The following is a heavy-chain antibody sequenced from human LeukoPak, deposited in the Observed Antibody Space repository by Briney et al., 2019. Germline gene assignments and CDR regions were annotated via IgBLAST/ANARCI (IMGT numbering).Heavy chain of an antibody. V-gene: IGHV3-53*01. CDR2: IYSGGRT. J-gene: IGHJ6*01. CDR1: GFTVSSNY. CDR3: ARSSKAESTRYSSGWYSGPPYYYGMDV. Sequence: PGGSLRLSCAASGFTVSSNYMSWVRQARGKGLEWVSVIYSGGRTYYADSGKGRFTISRDKAKNSLYLKMNSLRAEDTDVYYCARSSKAESTRYSSGWYSGPPYYYGMDVWGQGTTVTVSS. D-gene: IGHD6-19*01.